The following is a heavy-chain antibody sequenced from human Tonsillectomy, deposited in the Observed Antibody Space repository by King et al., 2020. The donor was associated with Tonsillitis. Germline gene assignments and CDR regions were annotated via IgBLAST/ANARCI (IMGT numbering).Heavy chain of an antibody. J-gene: IGHJ5*02. CDR1: GGTFSSYP. CDR3: ARRGSSGWEDTDWFDP. V-gene: IGHV1-69*01. CDR2: IIPLFGTA. D-gene: IGHD6-19*01. Sequence: VQLVESGAEVKKPGSSVKVSCTASGGTFSSYPISWVRQAPGQGLEWMGGIIPLFGTANYAQKFQGRVTITADESTSTAYIQLSSLRTEDTAVYYCARRGSSGWEDTDWFDPWGQGTLVTVSS.